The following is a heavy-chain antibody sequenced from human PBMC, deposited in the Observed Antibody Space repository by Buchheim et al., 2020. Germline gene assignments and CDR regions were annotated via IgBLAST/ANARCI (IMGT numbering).Heavy chain of an antibody. J-gene: IGHJ4*02. CDR1: GGSIRCRSYC. Sequence: QLQLQESGPGLVKPSETLSLTCTVSGGSIRCRSYCWGWIRQPPGKGLEWIGSIYYSGSTYYNPSLKSRVTIHVDTSKNHFTLKLSSGTAADTAVYYCAIRGYSFGGGVGYWGQGTL. D-gene: IGHD5-18*01. V-gene: IGHV4-39*01. CDR3: AIRGYSFGGGVGY. CDR2: IYYSGST.